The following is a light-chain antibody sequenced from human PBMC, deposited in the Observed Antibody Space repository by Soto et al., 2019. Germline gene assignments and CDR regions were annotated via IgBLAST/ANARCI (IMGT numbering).Light chain of an antibody. Sequence: EIVLTQSPATLSVSPGERATLSCRASQSVGNNFAWYQQKPGQAPRLLIFATSTRDTGVPARFSGSGSGTEFTLTVSSLQAEDFAVYYCQEYGVWPLRFGGGVKVEIE. V-gene: IGKV3-15*01. J-gene: IGKJ4*02. CDR1: QSVGNN. CDR3: QEYGVWPLR. CDR2: ATS.